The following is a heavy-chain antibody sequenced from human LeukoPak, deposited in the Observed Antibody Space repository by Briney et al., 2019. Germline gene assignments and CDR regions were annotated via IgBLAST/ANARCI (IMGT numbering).Heavy chain of an antibody. CDR2: IIPIFGTA. Sequence: GASVKVSCKASGGTFSSYAISWVRQAPGQGLEWMGGIIPIFGTASYAQKFQGRVTITTDESTSTAYMELSSLRSEDTAVYYCARVHYGSGSYLDYWGQGTLVTVSS. CDR1: GGTFSSYA. D-gene: IGHD3-10*01. J-gene: IGHJ4*02. V-gene: IGHV1-69*05. CDR3: ARVHYGSGSYLDY.